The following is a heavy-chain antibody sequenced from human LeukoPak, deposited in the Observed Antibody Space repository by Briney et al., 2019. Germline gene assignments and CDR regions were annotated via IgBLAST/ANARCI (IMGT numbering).Heavy chain of an antibody. CDR3: ARDGLPATVANWFDP. D-gene: IGHD2-15*01. CDR1: GFTFNNYT. V-gene: IGHV3-21*01. Sequence: PGRSLRLFCAASGFTFNNYTMNWVRQAPGKGLEWVSSISRNGIYIKYVDSVKGRFTVSRDNAKNSLYLQMNSLRAEDTAVYYCARDGLPATVANWFDPWGQGTMVTVSP. CDR2: ISRNGIYI. J-gene: IGHJ5*02.